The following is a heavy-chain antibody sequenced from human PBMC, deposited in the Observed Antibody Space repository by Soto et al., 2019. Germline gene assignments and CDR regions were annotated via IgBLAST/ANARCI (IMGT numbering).Heavy chain of an antibody. CDR2: LKSKSDGGAT. CDR3: IGVRNTKGAQPVVY. D-gene: IGHD1-1*01. Sequence: EVQLVQSGGGSVKPGGSVRLSCAAAGFTFGDTPMNWVRKAPGKGLERVGRLKSKSDGGATDLAAAVRGRFTIPRDASTNTLNLQMASLKTQDTAVYYCIGVRNTKGAQPVVYWGQGTVVTVSS. V-gene: IGHV3-15*07. J-gene: IGHJ4*01. CDR1: GFTFGDTP.